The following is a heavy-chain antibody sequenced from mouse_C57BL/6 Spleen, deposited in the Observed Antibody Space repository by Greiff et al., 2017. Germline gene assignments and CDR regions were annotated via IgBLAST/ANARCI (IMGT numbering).Heavy chain of an antibody. Sequence: VQLQQPGAELVKPGASVKMSCKASGYTFTSYWITWVKQRPGQGLEWIGDIYPGSGSTNYNEKFKSKATLTVDTSSSTAYMQLSSLTSEDSAVYYCARAGGYYGSSFAYWGQGTLVTVSA. CDR3: ARAGGYYGSSFAY. D-gene: IGHD1-1*01. V-gene: IGHV1-55*01. CDR2: IYPGSGST. CDR1: GYTFTSYW. J-gene: IGHJ3*01.